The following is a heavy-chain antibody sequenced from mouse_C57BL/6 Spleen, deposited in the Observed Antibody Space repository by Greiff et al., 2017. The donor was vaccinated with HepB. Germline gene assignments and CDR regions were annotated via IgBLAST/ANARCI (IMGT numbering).Heavy chain of an antibody. CDR3: ARGPLYDDYAMDY. V-gene: IGHV1-50*01. D-gene: IGHD2-3*01. Sequence: QVQLQQPGAELVKPGASVKLSCKASGYTFTSYWMQWVKQRPGQGLEWIGEIDPSDSYTNYNQKFKGKATLTVDTSSSTAYMQLSSLTSEDSAVYYCARGPLYDDYAMDYWGQGTSVTVSS. CDR2: IDPSDSYT. CDR1: GYTFTSYW. J-gene: IGHJ4*01.